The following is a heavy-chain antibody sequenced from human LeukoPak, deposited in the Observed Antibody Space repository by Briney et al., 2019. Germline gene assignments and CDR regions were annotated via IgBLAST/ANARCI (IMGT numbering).Heavy chain of an antibody. CDR1: GGSIRRYY. CDR3: ARVKGFYGSGSFDF. D-gene: IGHD3-10*01. V-gene: IGHV4-59*01. CDR2: IYDNGNT. Sequence: SETLSLICTVSGGSIRRYYWSWVRQPPGKGLEWIGYIYDNGNTNYNPSLASRVAISVDTSNSRFSLRLPSVTAADTALYYCARVKGFYGSGSFDFWGQGILVTVSS. J-gene: IGHJ4*02.